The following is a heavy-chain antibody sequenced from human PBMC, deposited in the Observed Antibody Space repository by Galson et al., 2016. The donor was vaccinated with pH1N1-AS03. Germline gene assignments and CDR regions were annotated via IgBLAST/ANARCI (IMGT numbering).Heavy chain of an antibody. V-gene: IGHV3-9*01. Sequence: SLRLSCAASGFTFDDYSMHWVRQVPGKGLEWVSGINEDGGTTRYADSVKGRFTISRDNAKNTLYLQMNSLRAEDTAVYFCVREQGGSDDYWGQGTLVTVSS. D-gene: IGHD1-26*01. J-gene: IGHJ4*02. CDR3: VREQGGSDDY. CDR2: INEDGGTT. CDR1: GFTFDDYS.